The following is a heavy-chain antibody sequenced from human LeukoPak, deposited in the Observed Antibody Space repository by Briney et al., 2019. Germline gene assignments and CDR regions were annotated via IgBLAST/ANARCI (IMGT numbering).Heavy chain of an antibody. J-gene: IGHJ4*02. V-gene: IGHV4-59*01. CDR1: GGSISSYH. D-gene: IGHD4-17*01. CDR3: ARDSVTEGIIDY. Sequence: SETLSLTCTVSGGSISSYHWSWIRQPPGKGLEWIGYIYYSGSTNYNPSLKSRVTISVDTSKNQFSLKLSSVTAADTAVYYCARDSVTEGIIDYWGQGTLVTVSS. CDR2: IYYSGST.